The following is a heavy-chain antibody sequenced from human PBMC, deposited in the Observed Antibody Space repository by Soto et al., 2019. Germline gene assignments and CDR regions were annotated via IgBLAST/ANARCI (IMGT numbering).Heavy chain of an antibody. Sequence: EVQLVESGGGLVQPGGSLRLSCAASGFTFSSYWMSWVRQAPGKGLEWVANIKQDGSEKYYVDSVKGRFTISRDNAKNSLYLQMNSLRAEDTAVYYWARGALVHDYVWGSYRYSAFDIWGQGTMVTVSS. V-gene: IGHV3-7*01. J-gene: IGHJ3*02. CDR2: IKQDGSEK. CDR1: GFTFSSYW. CDR3: ARGALVHDYVWGSYRYSAFDI. D-gene: IGHD3-16*02.